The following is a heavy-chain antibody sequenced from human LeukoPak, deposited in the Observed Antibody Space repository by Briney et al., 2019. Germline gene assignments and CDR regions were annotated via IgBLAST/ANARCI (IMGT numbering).Heavy chain of an antibody. D-gene: IGHD3-22*01. CDR3: ARDQYYYDSSGYYYFDY. CDR2: ISGSGGST. J-gene: IGHJ4*02. Sequence: PGGSLRLSCAASGFTFSSYAMSWVRQAPGKGLEWVSAISGSGGSTYYADSVKGRFTISRDNSKNTLYLQMNSLRAEDTAVYYCARDQYYYDSSGYYYFDYWGQGTLVTVSS. V-gene: IGHV3-23*01. CDR1: GFTFSSYA.